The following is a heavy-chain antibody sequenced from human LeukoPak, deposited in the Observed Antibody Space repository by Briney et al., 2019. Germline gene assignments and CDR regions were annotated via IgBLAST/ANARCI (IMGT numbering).Heavy chain of an antibody. CDR2: IRSSSTTI. V-gene: IGHV3-48*02. CDR3: ARDFELSH. J-gene: IGHJ4*02. Sequence: QPGGSLRLSCAASGFTFSTYNMNWVRQAPRKGLEWVSYIRSSSTTIYKADSVKGRFTSSRDNAKNSLYLQMDSLRDEDTAVYYCARDFELSHWGQGTLVTVYS. D-gene: IGHD3-16*02. CDR1: GFTFSTYN.